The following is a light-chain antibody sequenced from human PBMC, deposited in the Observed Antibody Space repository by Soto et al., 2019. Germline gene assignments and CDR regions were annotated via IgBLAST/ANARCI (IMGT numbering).Light chain of an antibody. CDR2: EVS. V-gene: IGLV2-23*02. J-gene: IGLJ1*01. Sequence: QSVLTQHASVSGSPGQSITISCTGTSSDVGSYNLVSWYQQHPGKAPKLMIYEVSKRPSGVSNRFSGSKSGNTASLTISGLQAEDEADYYCCSYAGSSTLYVFGTGTKVTVL. CDR3: CSYAGSSTLYV. CDR1: SSDVGSYNL.